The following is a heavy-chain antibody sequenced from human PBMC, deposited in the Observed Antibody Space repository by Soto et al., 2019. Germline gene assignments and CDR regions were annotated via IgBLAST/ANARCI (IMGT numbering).Heavy chain of an antibody. V-gene: IGHV1-58*01. CDR1: GFTFTSPA. CDR3: AADPTYYYGSGSYIDAFDI. D-gene: IGHD3-10*01. J-gene: IGHJ3*02. Sequence: SVKVSCKASGFTFTSPAVQWVRQARGQRLEWIGWIVVGSGNTNYAQKFQERVTITRDMSTSTAYMELSSLRSEDTAVYYCAADPTYYYGSGSYIDAFDIWGQGTMVTVSS. CDR2: IVVGSGNT.